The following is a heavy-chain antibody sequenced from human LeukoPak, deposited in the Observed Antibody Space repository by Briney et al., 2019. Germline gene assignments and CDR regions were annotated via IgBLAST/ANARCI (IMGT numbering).Heavy chain of an antibody. J-gene: IGHJ4*02. CDR3: ARDRNSYVDY. D-gene: IGHD5-18*01. Sequence: SGNLSLTCAVSGGSISSSNWWSWVRQPPGKGLEWIGEIYHSGSTNYNPSLKGRVTISVDKSKNQFSLKLSSVTAADTAVYYCARDRNSYVDYWGQGTLVTVSS. CDR1: GGSISSSNW. V-gene: IGHV4-4*02. CDR2: IYHSGST.